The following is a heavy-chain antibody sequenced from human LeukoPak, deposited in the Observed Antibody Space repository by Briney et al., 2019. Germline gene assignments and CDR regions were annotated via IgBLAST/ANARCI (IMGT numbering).Heavy chain of an antibody. CDR1: GFTFSSYA. Sequence: PGGSLRLSCAASGFTFSSYAMSWVRQAPGKGLERVSAISISVGSTYYADSVKGRFTISRDNSKNMLYLQMNSLRAEDTAVYYCASGGGGTWFDPWGQGTLLTVSS. V-gene: IGHV3-23*01. CDR2: ISISVGST. J-gene: IGHJ5*02. D-gene: IGHD3-3*01. CDR3: ASGGGGTWFDP.